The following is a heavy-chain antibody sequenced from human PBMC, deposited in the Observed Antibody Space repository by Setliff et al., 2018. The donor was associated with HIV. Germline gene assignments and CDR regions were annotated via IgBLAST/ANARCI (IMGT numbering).Heavy chain of an antibody. Sequence: SETLSLTCAVYGGSFSGYCWSWIRQPPGKGLEWIGEINHSGSTNYNPSLKSRVTISVDTSKSQFSLRLNSVTATDTALYYCARDRGDNYSYWRAYPRRAFDIWGQGTTVTVSS. CDR1: GGSFSGYC. V-gene: IGHV4-34*01. J-gene: IGHJ3*02. CDR3: ARDRGDNYSYWRAYPRRAFDI. D-gene: IGHD3-3*01. CDR2: INHSGST.